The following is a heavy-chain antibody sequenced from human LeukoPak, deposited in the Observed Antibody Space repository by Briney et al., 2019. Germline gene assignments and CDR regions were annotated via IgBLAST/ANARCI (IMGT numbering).Heavy chain of an antibody. CDR3: ARDSGDLLDY. V-gene: IGHV4-59*01. Sequence: SETLSLTCIVSGGSISSYYWSWIRQPPGKGLEWIGYIYYSGSTNYNPSLKSRVTISVDTSKNQFSLKLSSVTAADTAVYYCARDSGDLLDYWGQGTLVTVSS. J-gene: IGHJ4*02. CDR2: IYYSGST. D-gene: IGHD4-17*01. CDR1: GGSISSYY.